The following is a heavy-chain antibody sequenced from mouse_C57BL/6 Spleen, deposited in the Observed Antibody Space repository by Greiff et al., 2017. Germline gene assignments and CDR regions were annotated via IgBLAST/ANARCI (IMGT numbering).Heavy chain of an antibody. CDR1: GYTFTDYN. V-gene: IGHV1-18*01. CDR3: ARYYCGSSWYFDV. CDR2: INPTNGGT. J-gene: IGHJ1*03. D-gene: IGHD1-1*01. Sequence: VQLQQSGPELVKPGASVKIPCKASGYTFTDYNMDWVKQSPGQSLEWIGDINPTNGGTIYNQKFKGKATLTVDKSSSTAYMELRSLTSEDTAVYVCARYYCGSSWYFDVWGTGTTVTVSS.